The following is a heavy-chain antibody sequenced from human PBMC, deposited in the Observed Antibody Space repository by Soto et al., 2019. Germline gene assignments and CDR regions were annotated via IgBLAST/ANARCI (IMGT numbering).Heavy chain of an antibody. CDR3: ARGGSWSSSSGGFDY. D-gene: IGHD6-6*01. CDR1: GGTFSSYA. J-gene: IGHJ4*02. V-gene: IGHV1-69*13. CDR2: IIPIFGTA. Sequence: SVKVSCKASGGTFSSYAISWVRQAPGQGLEWMGGIIPIFGTANYAQKFQGRVTITADESTSTAYMELSSLRSEDTAVYYCARGGSWSSSSGGFDYWGQGTLVTVSS.